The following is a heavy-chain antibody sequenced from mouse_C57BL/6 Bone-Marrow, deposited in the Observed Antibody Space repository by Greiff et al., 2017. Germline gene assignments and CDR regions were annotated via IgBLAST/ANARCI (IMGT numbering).Heavy chain of an antibody. D-gene: IGHD2-3*01. J-gene: IGHJ2*01. CDR3: TFYDGYLYYIDY. CDR2: IDPETGGT. Sequence: QVQLQQSVAELVRPGASVTLSCKASGYTFTDYEMHWVKQTPVHGLEWIGAIDPETGGTAYNQKFTGKAILTADKSSSTAYMELRSLTSEDSAVYYCTFYDGYLYYIDYWGQGTTLTVSS. V-gene: IGHV1-15*01. CDR1: GYTFTDYE.